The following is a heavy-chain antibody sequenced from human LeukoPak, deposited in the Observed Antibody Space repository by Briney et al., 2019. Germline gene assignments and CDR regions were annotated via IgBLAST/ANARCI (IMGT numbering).Heavy chain of an antibody. Sequence: GGSLRLSCAASGFTFSSYSMNWVRQAPGKGLEWVSSISSSSSYIYYADSVKGRFTISRDNAKNSLYLQMNCLRTEDTAVYYCARIPQRLAHFDDWGRGTLVSVSS. V-gene: IGHV3-21*01. J-gene: IGHJ4*02. D-gene: IGHD6-25*01. CDR1: GFTFSSYS. CDR3: ARIPQRLAHFDD. CDR2: ISSSSSYI.